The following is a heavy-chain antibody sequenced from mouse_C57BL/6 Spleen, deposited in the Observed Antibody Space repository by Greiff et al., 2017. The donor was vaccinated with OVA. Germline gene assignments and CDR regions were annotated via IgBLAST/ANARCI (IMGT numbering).Heavy chain of an antibody. D-gene: IGHD1-1*01. Sequence: VQLQQSGAELVRPGASVKLSCKASGYTFTDYYINWVKQRPGQGLEWIARIYPGSGNTYYNEKFKGKATLTAEKSSSTAYMQLSSLTSEDSAVYFCARYPFITTVVATDFDVWGTGTTVTVSS. CDR2: IYPGSGNT. CDR1: GYTFTDYY. J-gene: IGHJ1*03. CDR3: ARYPFITTVVATDFDV. V-gene: IGHV1-76*01.